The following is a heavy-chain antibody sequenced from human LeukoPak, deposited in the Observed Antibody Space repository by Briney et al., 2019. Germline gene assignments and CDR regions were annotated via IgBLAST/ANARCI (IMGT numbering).Heavy chain of an antibody. D-gene: IGHD2-2*02. J-gene: IGHJ4*02. CDR1: GFTYSSYW. V-gene: IGHV3-74*01. CDR3: ARDSSYCSSTSCYNYFDY. CDR2: INSDGSST. Sequence: HPGGSLRLXCAASGFTYSSYWMHWVRQAPGKGLVWVSRINSDGSSTTYADSVKGRFTISRDNAKNTLYLQMNSLRAEDTAVYYCARDSSYCSSTSCYNYFDYWGQGNLVTVSS.